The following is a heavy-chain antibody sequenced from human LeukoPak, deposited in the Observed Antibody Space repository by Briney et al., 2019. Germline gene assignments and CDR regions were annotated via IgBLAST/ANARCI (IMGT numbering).Heavy chain of an antibody. J-gene: IGHJ5*02. CDR2: IYYTGST. CDR3: ARSAGSSSWYDGFDP. CDR1: GGSISSYY. Sequence: SETLSPTCTVSGGSISSYYWSWIRQPPGKGLEWIGYIYYTGSTNYNPSLKSRVTISVDTSKNQFSLKLNSVTAADTAVYYCARSAGSSSWYDGFDPWGQGTLVTVSS. V-gene: IGHV4-59*01. D-gene: IGHD6-13*01.